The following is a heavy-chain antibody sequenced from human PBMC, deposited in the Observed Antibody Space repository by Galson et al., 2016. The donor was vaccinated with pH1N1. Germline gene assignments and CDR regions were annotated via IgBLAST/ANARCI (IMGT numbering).Heavy chain of an antibody. CDR1: GLPSNDHA. CDR2: IYWSDSRT. V-gene: IGHV3-9*02. J-gene: IGHJ4*02. Sequence: LRLSCAASGLPSNDHAMHWVRRIPGKGLEWVSGIYWSDSRTGYADSVKGRFTISRDSAKNSLYLQTNSLRVDDTALYYRGKDILPGGLDYWGQGTLVTVSS. CDR3: GKDILPGGLDY.